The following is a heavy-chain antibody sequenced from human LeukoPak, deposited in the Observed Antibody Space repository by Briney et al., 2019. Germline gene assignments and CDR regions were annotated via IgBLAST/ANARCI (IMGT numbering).Heavy chain of an antibody. J-gene: IGHJ6*02. CDR1: GFTFSSYE. CDR3: ARARYCSSTSCYDGMDV. V-gene: IGHV3-48*03. Sequence: GGSLRLSCAASGFTFSSYEMNWVRQAPGKGLEWVSYISSSGSTIYYADSVKGRFTISRDNAKNSLYLQMNSLRAEDTAAYYCARARYCSSTSCYDGMDVWGQGTTVTVSS. D-gene: IGHD2-2*01. CDR2: ISSSGSTI.